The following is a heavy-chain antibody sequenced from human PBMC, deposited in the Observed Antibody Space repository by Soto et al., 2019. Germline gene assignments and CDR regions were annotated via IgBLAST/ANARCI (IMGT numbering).Heavy chain of an antibody. V-gene: IGHV3-11*01. D-gene: IGHD1-7*01. J-gene: IGHJ3*02. CDR3: AREELNPIPDASFDI. CDR1: GFTFRDYY. CDR2: ITSSGSTI. Sequence: QVQLVESGGGLVKPGGSLRLSCAASGFTFRDYYMSWIRQAPGKGLEWVSYITSSGSTIYYADSVKGRFTISRDNAKNSLYLQMTSLRAEDTAVYYLAREELNPIPDASFDIWVQGTMVTVSS.